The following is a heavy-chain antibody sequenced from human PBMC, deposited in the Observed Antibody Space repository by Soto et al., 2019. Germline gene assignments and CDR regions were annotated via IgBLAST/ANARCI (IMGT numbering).Heavy chain of an antibody. V-gene: IGHV3-48*01. Sequence: PGGALRLSCAASAFTFSLYGMSWVRQAPGKGLEWVSYISSSSTSIYYADSVKGRFTISRDNANNSLYLQMNSLRAEDTAVYYCARDRRARTFAGGYSLFDCWGQGPLVTVSS. D-gene: IGHD5-12*01. CDR2: ISSSSTSI. J-gene: IGHJ4*02. CDR1: AFTFSLYG. CDR3: ARDRRARTFAGGYSLFDC.